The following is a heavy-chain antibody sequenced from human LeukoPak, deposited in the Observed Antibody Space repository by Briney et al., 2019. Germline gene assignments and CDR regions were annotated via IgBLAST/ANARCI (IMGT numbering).Heavy chain of an antibody. J-gene: IGHJ4*02. Sequence: ASVKVSCKASGYTFTSYGISWVRQAPGQGLEWMGWISGYNGNTNYAQKFQGRVTMTTDTSTSTAYLELRSLRSDDTAVYYCARERGDDILTGYRTHFDYWGQGTLVTVSS. CDR3: ARERGDDILTGYRTHFDY. D-gene: IGHD3-9*01. CDR1: GYTFTSYG. V-gene: IGHV1-18*01. CDR2: ISGYNGNT.